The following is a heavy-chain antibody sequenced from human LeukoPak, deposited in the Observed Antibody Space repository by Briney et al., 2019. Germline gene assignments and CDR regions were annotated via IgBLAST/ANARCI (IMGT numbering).Heavy chain of an antibody. Sequence: SETLSLTRTVSGGSISSGSSYWSWIRQPAGKGLEWIGRIYASGSTNYHPSLKSRVTISVDTSKNQFSLKLSSVTAADTAVYYCARGEVDDFWSGYFGGMDVWGQGTTVTVSS. J-gene: IGHJ6*02. CDR3: ARGEVDDFWSGYFGGMDV. CDR2: IYASGST. CDR1: GGSISSGSSY. D-gene: IGHD3-3*01. V-gene: IGHV4-61*02.